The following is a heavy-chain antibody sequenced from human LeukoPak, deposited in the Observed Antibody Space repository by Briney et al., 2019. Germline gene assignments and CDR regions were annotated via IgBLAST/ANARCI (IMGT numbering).Heavy chain of an antibody. V-gene: IGHV3-30*18. Sequence: GGSLRLSCAASGFTFRSYGMHWVRQAPGKGLEWVAVISYDGSNKYYADSVKGRFTISRDNSKNTLYLQMNSLRAEDTAVYYCAKAGWLDPSATDYWGQGTLVTVSS. CDR3: AKAGWLDPSATDY. CDR2: ISYDGSNK. CDR1: GFTFRSYG. J-gene: IGHJ4*02. D-gene: IGHD3-22*01.